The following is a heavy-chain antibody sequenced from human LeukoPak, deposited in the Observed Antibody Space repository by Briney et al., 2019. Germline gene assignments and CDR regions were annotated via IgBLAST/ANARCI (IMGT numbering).Heavy chain of an antibody. CDR3: ARVLGYCSSTSRYSYNWFDP. J-gene: IGHJ5*02. CDR1: GYTFTGYY. V-gene: IGHV1-2*02. CDR2: INPNSGGT. Sequence: GASVKVSCKASGYTFTGYYMHWVRQAPGQGLEWMGWINPNSGGTNYAQKFQGRVTMTRDTSISTAYMELSRLRSDDTAVYYCARVLGYCSSTSRYSYNWFDPWGQGTLVTVSS. D-gene: IGHD2-2*01.